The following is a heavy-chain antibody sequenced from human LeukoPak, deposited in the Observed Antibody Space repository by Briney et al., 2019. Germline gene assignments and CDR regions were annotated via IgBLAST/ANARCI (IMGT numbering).Heavy chain of an antibody. Sequence: GGSLRLSCAASQFTLSSYGMHWVRQAPGKGLEWVAFIRNDGSNKYYPDSVKGRFTISRDNSKNTLYLQMNSLRAEDTAVYYCAKGVAYGSSALDYWGRGTLVTVSS. CDR3: AKGVAYGSSALDY. D-gene: IGHD3-10*01. V-gene: IGHV3-30*02. J-gene: IGHJ4*02. CDR2: IRNDGSNK. CDR1: QFTLSSYG.